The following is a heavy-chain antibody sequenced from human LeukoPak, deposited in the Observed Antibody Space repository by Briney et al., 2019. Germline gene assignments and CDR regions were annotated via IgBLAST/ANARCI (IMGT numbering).Heavy chain of an antibody. J-gene: IGHJ4*02. V-gene: IGHV1-8*01. CDR3: ASGSILVGYCGGGSCYTPRDY. D-gene: IGHD2-15*01. Sequence: ASVKVSCKASGYTFTSYDINWVRQATGQGLEWMGWMNPNSGNTGYAQKFQGRVTMTRNTSISTAYMELSSLRSEDTAVYYCASGSILVGYCGGGSCYTPRDYWGQGTLVTVSS. CDR2: MNPNSGNT. CDR1: GYTFTSYD.